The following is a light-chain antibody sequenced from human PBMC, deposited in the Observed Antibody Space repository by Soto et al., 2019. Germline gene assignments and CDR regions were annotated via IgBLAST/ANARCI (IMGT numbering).Light chain of an antibody. J-gene: IGKJ1*01. V-gene: IGKV1-17*01. CDR2: AAS. Sequence: DIQMTHSPSSLSASVGDRVTILCRASHGIRDDLGWYQQKPGKAPKLLVYAASSLQGGVPSRFSGSGSGTDFTLTISRLEPEDFAVYYCQQYGSQWTFGQGTKV. CDR3: QQYGSQWT. CDR1: HGIRDD.